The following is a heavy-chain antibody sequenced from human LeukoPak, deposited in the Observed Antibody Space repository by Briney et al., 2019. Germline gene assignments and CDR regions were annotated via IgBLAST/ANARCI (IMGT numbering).Heavy chain of an antibody. CDR2: IYYSGIT. CDR3: ARIDGYNQLYYFDY. J-gene: IGHJ4*02. Sequence: PSQTLSLTCTVSGGSISSGGYYWSWIRQHPGKGLEWIGYIYYSGITYYNPSLKSRVTISVDTSKNQFSLKLSSVTAADTAVYYCARIDGYNQLYYFDYWGQGTLVTVSS. D-gene: IGHD5-24*01. CDR1: GGSISSGGYY. V-gene: IGHV4-31*03.